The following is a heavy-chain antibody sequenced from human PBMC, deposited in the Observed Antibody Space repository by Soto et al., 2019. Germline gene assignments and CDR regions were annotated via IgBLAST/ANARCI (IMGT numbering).Heavy chain of an antibody. CDR3: VRGRVSGSGIYQIGDFEL. J-gene: IGHJ4*01. V-gene: IGHV3-72*01. D-gene: IGHD3-10*01. CDR1: GFTFSDHF. CDR2: IRNKANIYST. Sequence: VQLAESGGGLVQPGGSLRLSCAASGFTFSDHFMDWVRQAPGKGLEWVGRIRNKANIYSTEYAASVIGRFTVSGDDSKARLYLQMSSLKTEDTAVCYCVRGRVSGSGIYQIGDFELWGHGTLVTVSS.